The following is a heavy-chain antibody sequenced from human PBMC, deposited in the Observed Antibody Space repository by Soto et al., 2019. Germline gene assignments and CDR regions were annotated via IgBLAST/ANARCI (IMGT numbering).Heavy chain of an antibody. J-gene: IGHJ4*02. CDR3: ARGLSVTLFDN. Sequence: QVQLQESGPGLVKPSQTLSLTCTVSGCSISTGGYYWTRIRQHPGKGLEWIGYIYYSGSTYYNPSRKSRVTISVDTSKNQFSLKLSSVTAAETAVYYCARGLSVTLFDNWGQGTLVTVSS. CDR1: GCSISTGGYY. D-gene: IGHD4-17*01. CDR2: IYYSGST. V-gene: IGHV4-31*03.